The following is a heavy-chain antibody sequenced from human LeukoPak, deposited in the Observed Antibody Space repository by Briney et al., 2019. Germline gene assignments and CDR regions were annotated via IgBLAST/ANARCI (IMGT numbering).Heavy chain of an antibody. D-gene: IGHD3-22*01. CDR1: GSSINNNF. CDR3: ARRADDSSGYYPY. CDR2: MYYSGST. J-gene: IGHJ4*02. V-gene: IGHV4-59*08. Sequence: KASETLSLTCTVSGSSINNNFWTWIRQPPGKGLEWIGNMYYSGSTYYNPSLKSRVTISADTSKNQFSLKLSSVTAADTAVYYCARRADDSSGYYPYWGQGTLVTVSS.